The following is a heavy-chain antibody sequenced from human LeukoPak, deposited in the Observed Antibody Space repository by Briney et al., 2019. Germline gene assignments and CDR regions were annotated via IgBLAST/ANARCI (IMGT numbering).Heavy chain of an antibody. CDR2: IDWNGGST. CDR1: GFTFDDYG. J-gene: IGHJ4*02. CDR3: ARRGSSSSWYGMDY. D-gene: IGHD6-13*01. V-gene: IGHV3-20*04. Sequence: GGSLRLSCAASGFTFDDYGMSWVRQAPGKWLEWVSGIDWNGGSTGYADSVEGRFTISRDNAKNSLYLQMNSLRAEDTALYYCARRGSSSSWYGMDYWGQGTLVTVSS.